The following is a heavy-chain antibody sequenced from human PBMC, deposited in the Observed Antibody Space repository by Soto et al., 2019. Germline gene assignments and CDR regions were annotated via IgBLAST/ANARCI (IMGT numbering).Heavy chain of an antibody. V-gene: IGHV1-18*01. Sequence: ASVKVSCKASGYTFTSYGISWVRQAPGQGLEWMGWISAYNGNTNYAQKFQGRVTMTRNTSISTAYMELSSLRSEDTAVYYCARELSSGWFSNWGQGTLVTVSS. CDR3: ARELSSGWFSN. CDR2: ISAYNGNT. D-gene: IGHD6-19*01. CDR1: GYTFTSYG. J-gene: IGHJ4*02.